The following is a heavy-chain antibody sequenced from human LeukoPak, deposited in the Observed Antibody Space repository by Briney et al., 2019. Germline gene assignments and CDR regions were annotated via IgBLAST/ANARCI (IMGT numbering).Heavy chain of an antibody. J-gene: IGHJ4*02. CDR3: ARDVY. Sequence: GGSLRLSCAASGFTVSSNYMSWVRQAPGKGLEWVAAIKGDESEIYYVDSVKGRFTISRDNTKNSLYLQMNNLRAEDTAVFYCARDVYWGQGTLVTVSS. V-gene: IGHV3-7*04. CDR2: IKGDESEI. CDR1: GFTVSSNY.